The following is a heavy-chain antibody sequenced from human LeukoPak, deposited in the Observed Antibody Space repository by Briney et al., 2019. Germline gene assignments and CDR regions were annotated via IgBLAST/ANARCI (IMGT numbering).Heavy chain of an antibody. D-gene: IGHD3-22*01. J-gene: IGHJ4*02. V-gene: IGHV3-21*01. CDR3: AGYYDSSTYSATNPFDY. Sequence: GGSLRLSCAASGFTFSSYSMNWVRQAPGKGLEWVSSISSSSSYIYYADSVKGRFTISRDNAKNSLYLQMNTLRTEDTAVYFCAGYYDSSTYSATNPFDYWGQGTLVTVSS. CDR2: ISSSSSYI. CDR1: GFTFSSYS.